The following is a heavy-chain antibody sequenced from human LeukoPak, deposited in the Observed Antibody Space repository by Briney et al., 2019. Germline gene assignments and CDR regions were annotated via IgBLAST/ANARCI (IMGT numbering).Heavy chain of an antibody. D-gene: IGHD1-26*01. CDR3: TRESGAFSPLGF. CDR1: GGSITTTNW. Sequence: SETLSLTCAVSGGSITTTNWWSWVRQPPGKGLEWIGEVHLSGAPNYNLSLESRVSMSIDRSKNHLSLEVTSVTAADTAISYCTRESGAFSPLGFWGQGTLVTVSS. V-gene: IGHV4/OR15-8*02. CDR2: VHLSGAP. J-gene: IGHJ4*02.